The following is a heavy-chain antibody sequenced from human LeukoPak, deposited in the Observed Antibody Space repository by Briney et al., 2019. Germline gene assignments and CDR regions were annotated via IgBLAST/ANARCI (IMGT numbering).Heavy chain of an antibody. J-gene: IGHJ4*02. CDR2: FHYSGSS. CDR1: GGSIKSNNCY. CDR3: ASFKVVVAAGDFDY. D-gene: IGHD2-15*01. Sequence: SETLSLTCSVSGGSIKSNNCYWAWIRQPPGKGLEWIGNFHYSGSSYYNPSLKSRATISVDTSKNQISLKLSSVTAADTAVFYCASFKVVVAAGDFDYWGQGTLVTVSS. V-gene: IGHV4-39*01.